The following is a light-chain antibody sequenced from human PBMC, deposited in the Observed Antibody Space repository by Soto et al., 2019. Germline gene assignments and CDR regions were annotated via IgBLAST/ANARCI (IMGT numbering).Light chain of an antibody. J-gene: IGKJ1*01. V-gene: IGKV1-39*01. CDR1: QSISTW. Sequence: IQMTQSPSTLPASVGDRVTITCRANQSISTWLAWYQQKPGKAPNLLIYAASNLQSGAPSRFSGSGSGTDFTLTINSLQPEDFATYYCQQGYSTPWTFGQGTKVDIK. CDR2: AAS. CDR3: QQGYSTPWT.